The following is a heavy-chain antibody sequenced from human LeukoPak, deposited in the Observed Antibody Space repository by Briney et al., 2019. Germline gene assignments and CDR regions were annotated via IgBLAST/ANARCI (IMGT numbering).Heavy chain of an antibody. Sequence: SETLSLTCAVYGGSFSGYYWSWIRQPPGKGLEWIGEINHSGSTNYNPSLKSRVTISVDTSKNQFSLKLSSVTAADTAVYYCARVVPRITMMVVVIDAFDIWGQGTMVTVSS. CDR3: ARVVPRITMMVVVIDAFDI. CDR2: INHSGST. J-gene: IGHJ3*02. D-gene: IGHD3-22*01. V-gene: IGHV4-34*01. CDR1: GGSFSGYY.